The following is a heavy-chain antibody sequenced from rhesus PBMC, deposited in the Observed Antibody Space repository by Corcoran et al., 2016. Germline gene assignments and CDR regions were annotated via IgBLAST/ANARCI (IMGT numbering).Heavy chain of an antibody. CDR3: AKGGYSGYRYYGLDS. D-gene: IGHD5-42*01. CDR1: GFTFSSYG. V-gene: IGHV3S5*01. J-gene: IGHJ6*01. Sequence: EVQLVESGGGLVQPGGSLRLSCAASGFTFSSYGMSWVRQAPGKGLEWVSFISTGCRSTDYADSGKGRFNISRDNSKNTLALQMNSLRAEDTAVYYCAKGGYSGYRYYGLDSWGQGVVVTVSS. CDR2: ISTGCRST.